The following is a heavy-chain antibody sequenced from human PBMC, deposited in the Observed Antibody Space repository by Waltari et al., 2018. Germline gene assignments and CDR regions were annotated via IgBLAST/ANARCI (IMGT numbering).Heavy chain of an antibody. V-gene: IGHV1-8*03. CDR1: GYTFTSYD. CDR3: ARRRSLWFRDAFDP. CDR2: MNPNSGNT. J-gene: IGHJ5*02. D-gene: IGHD3-10*01. Sequence: QVQLVQSGAEVKKPGASVKVPCKASGYTFTSYDINWVRQATGQGLEWMGWMNPNSGNTGYAQKFQGRVTITRNTSISTAYMELSSLRSEDTAVYYCARRRSLWFRDAFDPWGQGTLVTVSS.